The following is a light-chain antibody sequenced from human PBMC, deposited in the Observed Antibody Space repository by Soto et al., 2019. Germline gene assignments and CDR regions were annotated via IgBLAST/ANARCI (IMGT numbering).Light chain of an antibody. V-gene: IGLV2-14*01. CDR3: SSYTSTTNIYV. Sequence: QSALTQPASVSGSPGQSITISCTGTSSDIGNYNYVSWYQQHPGKAPEVKIYEVRNRPSGVSNRFSASKSGNTASLTISGLQAEDEADYYCSSYTSTTNIYVFGSGTKLTVL. J-gene: IGLJ1*01. CDR1: SSDIGNYNY. CDR2: EVR.